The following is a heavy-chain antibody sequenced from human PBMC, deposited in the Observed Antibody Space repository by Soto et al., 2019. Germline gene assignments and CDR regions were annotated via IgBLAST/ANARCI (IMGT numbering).Heavy chain of an antibody. D-gene: IGHD3-22*01. CDR2: IIPIFGTA. Sequence: VASVKVSCKASGGTFSSYAISWVRQAPGQGLEWMGGIIPIFGTANYAQKFQGRVTITADESTSTAYMELSSLRSEDTAVYYCARGRTYYYDSSGYYALNYYYYYGMDVWGQGTTVTVSS. CDR3: ARGRTYYYDSSGYYALNYYYYYGMDV. J-gene: IGHJ6*02. CDR1: GGTFSSYA. V-gene: IGHV1-69*13.